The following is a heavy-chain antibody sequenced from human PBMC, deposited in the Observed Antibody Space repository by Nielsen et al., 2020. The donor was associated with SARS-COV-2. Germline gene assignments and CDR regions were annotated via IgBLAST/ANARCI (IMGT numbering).Heavy chain of an antibody. CDR3: IRAGTYNYGLAY. D-gene: IGHD5-18*01. CDR2: INREGYTR. J-gene: IGHJ4*02. Sequence: GGSLRLSCAASGFTFADSWMHWVRQAPGKGLEWISRINREGYTRDYADSVKGRFTISRDNAANTLSLQMRSLRAEGTAVYFCIRAGTYNYGLAYWGQGVLVKVSS. V-gene: IGHV3-74*01. CDR1: GFTFADSW.